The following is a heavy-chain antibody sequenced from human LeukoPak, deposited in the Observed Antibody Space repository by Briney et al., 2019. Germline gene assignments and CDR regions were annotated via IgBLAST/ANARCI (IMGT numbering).Heavy chain of an antibody. J-gene: IGHJ4*02. CDR3: ARGDSSGWLDY. CDR2: INHSGST. Sequence: SETLSLTCAVYGGSFSGYYWSWIRQPPGKGLEWIGEINHSGSTNYNPSLKSRVTISVDTSKNQFSLKLSSVTAADTAVYYCARGDSSGWLDYRGQGTLVTVSS. D-gene: IGHD6-19*01. V-gene: IGHV4-34*01. CDR1: GGSFSGYY.